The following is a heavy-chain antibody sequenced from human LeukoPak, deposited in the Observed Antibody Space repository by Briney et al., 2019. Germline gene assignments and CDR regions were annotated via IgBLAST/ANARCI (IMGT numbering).Heavy chain of an antibody. CDR3: ATNENWGTDLHFDY. Sequence: ASVKVSCKASGYTFTSYGISWERQAPGQGLEWMGWISAYNGNTNYAQKLQGRVTMTTDTSTSTAYMELRSLRSDDTAVYYCATNENWGTDLHFDYWGQGTLVTVSS. CDR2: ISAYNGNT. CDR1: GYTFTSYG. D-gene: IGHD7-27*01. J-gene: IGHJ4*02. V-gene: IGHV1-18*01.